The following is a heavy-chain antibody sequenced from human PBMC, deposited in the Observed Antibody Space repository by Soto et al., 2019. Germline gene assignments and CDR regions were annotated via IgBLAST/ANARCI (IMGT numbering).Heavy chain of an antibody. CDR1: GYTFTSYL. CDR2: ISAYNGNT. V-gene: IGHV1-18*01. D-gene: IGHD3-3*01. CDR3: ARVLEVFGVVIEGYYFDY. Sequence: GSSVKVSCKASGYTFTSYLISWLRQAPGQGLEWMGWISAYNGNTNYAQKLQGRVTMTTDTSTSTAYMELRSLRSDDTAVYYCARVLEVFGVVIEGYYFDYWGQGTLVTVSS. J-gene: IGHJ4*02.